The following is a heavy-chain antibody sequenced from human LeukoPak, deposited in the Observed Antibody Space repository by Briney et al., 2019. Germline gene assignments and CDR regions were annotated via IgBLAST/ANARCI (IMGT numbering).Heavy chain of an antibody. J-gene: IGHJ6*02. CDR2: IHGGGST. V-gene: IGHV3-66*01. Sequence: PGGSLRLSCAASGFTVSSNFMMWVRQAPGKGLEGVSVIHGGGSTYYADSAKGRFTISRDNSKNTLYLQMNSLRAEDTAVYYCASRDKGYYYGMDVWGQGTTVTVSS. D-gene: IGHD5-24*01. CDR1: GFTVSSNF. CDR3: ASRDKGYYYGMDV.